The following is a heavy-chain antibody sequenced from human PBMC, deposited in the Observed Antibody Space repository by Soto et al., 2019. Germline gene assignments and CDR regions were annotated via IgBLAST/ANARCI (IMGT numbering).Heavy chain of an antibody. CDR1: GYTFTGYY. V-gene: IGHV1-18*04. J-gene: IGHJ6*02. Sequence: ASVKVSCKASGYTFTGYYVHWVRQAPGQGLEWMGWISAYNGNTNYAQKLQGRVTMTTDTSTSTAYMELRSLRSDDTAVYYCAREVQWELLSYYYGMDVWGQGTTVTVSS. CDR3: AREVQWELLSYYYGMDV. CDR2: ISAYNGNT. D-gene: IGHD1-26*01.